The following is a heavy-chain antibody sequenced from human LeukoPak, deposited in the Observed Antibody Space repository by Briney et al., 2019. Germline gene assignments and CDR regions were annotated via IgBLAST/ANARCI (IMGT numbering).Heavy chain of an antibody. CDR2: ISGSGGST. D-gene: IGHD3-10*01. V-gene: IGHV3-23*01. CDR3: ALSQLMWFGEYEDS. Sequence: GGSLRLSCAASGFTFSSYAMSWVRQAPGKGLEWVSAISGSGGSTYYADSVKGRFTISRDTAKNTVYLQMNSLRVEDTAVYYCALSQLMWFGEYEDSWGQGTLVTVSS. J-gene: IGHJ4*02. CDR1: GFTFSSYA.